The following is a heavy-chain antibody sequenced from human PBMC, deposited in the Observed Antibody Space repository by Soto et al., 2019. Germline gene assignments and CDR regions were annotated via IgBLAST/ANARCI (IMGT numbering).Heavy chain of an antibody. CDR1: GGSISSYY. D-gene: IGHD5-18*01. CDR3: ARSGRSRHCYGYNGYYHDGNYV. Sequence: SETLSLTCTVSGGSISSYYWSWIRQPPGKGLEWIGYIYYSGSTNYNPSLKSRVTISVDTSKNQFSLKLSSVTAADTAVYYCARSGRSRHCYGYNGYYHDGNYVRGQGTTV. J-gene: IGHJ6*02. CDR2: IYYSGST. V-gene: IGHV4-59*01.